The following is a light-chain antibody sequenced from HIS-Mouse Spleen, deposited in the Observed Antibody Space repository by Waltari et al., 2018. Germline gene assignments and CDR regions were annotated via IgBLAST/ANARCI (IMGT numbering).Light chain of an antibody. V-gene: IGLV2-14*03. Sequence: QSALTQPASVSGSPGQSITISCTGTSSDVGGYNYVSWYHHHPGKAPKLMIYDVSNRPSGVSNRFSGSKSGNTASLTISGLQAEDEADYYCSSYTSSSTLDVVFGGGTKLTVL. CDR2: DVS. J-gene: IGLJ2*01. CDR3: SSYTSSSTLDVV. CDR1: SSDVGGYNY.